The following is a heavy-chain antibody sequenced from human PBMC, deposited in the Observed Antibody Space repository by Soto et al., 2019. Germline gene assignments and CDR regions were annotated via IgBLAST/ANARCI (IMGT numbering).Heavy chain of an antibody. CDR2: IYPSRGST. Sequence: GAAVKVSCKASGYTFTSYYMHWVGQAPGQGSEWMGIIYPSRGSTSYAQKFQGRVTMTRDTSTSTVYMELSSLRSEDTAVYYCARESLAVAGTGGGFDIWGQGTLVTVSS. J-gene: IGHJ3*02. D-gene: IGHD6-19*01. CDR1: GYTFTSYY. CDR3: ARESLAVAGTGGGFDI. V-gene: IGHV1-46*01.